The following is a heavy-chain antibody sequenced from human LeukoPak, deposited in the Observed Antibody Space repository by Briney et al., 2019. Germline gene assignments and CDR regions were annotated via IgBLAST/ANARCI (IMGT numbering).Heavy chain of an antibody. V-gene: IGHV4-61*02. CDR2: IHVTGRT. Sequence: SETLSLTCTVSGAPISSGNYYWSWIRQTAGKGLEWIGRIHVTGRTDYNPSLKSRVTVSLDTAKNQYSLQLSSVSAADTAIYYCARGHTGQNWFDPWGQGTLVTVSS. CDR1: GAPISSGNYY. CDR3: ARGHTGQNWFDP. J-gene: IGHJ5*02. D-gene: IGHD2-8*02.